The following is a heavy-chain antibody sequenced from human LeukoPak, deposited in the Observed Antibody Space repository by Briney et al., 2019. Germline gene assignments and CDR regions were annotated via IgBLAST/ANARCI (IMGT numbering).Heavy chain of an antibody. V-gene: IGHV3-23*01. J-gene: IGHJ4*02. CDR2: ISGSGGST. Sequence: PGGSLRLSCAASGFTFTNYAISRVRQAPGKGLEWVSGISGSGGSTFYADSVKGRFTISRDNSKYTLHLQMNSLRAEDTAVYYCAKARTYYYDSSGYFFDYWGQGTLVTVSS. CDR3: AKARTYYYDSSGYFFDY. D-gene: IGHD3-22*01. CDR1: GFTFTNYA.